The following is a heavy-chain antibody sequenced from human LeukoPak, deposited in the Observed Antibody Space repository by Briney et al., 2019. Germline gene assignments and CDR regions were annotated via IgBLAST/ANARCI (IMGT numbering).Heavy chain of an antibody. J-gene: IGHJ5*02. V-gene: IGHV3-23*01. CDR3: AKRAVAGTLWFDP. D-gene: IGHD6-19*01. CDR1: GFTFRSFA. CDR2: ISGSGGTT. Sequence: GGSLRLSCAASGFTFRSFAMSWVRQAPGKGLEWVSTISGSGGTTSYADSVKGRFTFSRDNSKNTLYLQMNSLRAEDTAVYYCAKRAVAGTLWFDPWGQGTLVTVSS.